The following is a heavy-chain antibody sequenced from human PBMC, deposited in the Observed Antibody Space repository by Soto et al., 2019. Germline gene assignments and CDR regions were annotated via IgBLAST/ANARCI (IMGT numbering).Heavy chain of an antibody. J-gene: IGHJ5*02. V-gene: IGHV4-59*12. D-gene: IGHD2-15*01. Sequence: SETLSLTCSVSGVSITSYYWTWIRHSPGKGLEWIGYVYHTGNTYYNPSLKSRVTISVDTSKNQFSLKLSSVTAADTAVYYCARDVVVVAATVYRNNWFDPWGQGTLVTVSS. CDR2: VYHTGNT. CDR1: GVSITSYY. CDR3: ARDVVVVAATVYRNNWFDP.